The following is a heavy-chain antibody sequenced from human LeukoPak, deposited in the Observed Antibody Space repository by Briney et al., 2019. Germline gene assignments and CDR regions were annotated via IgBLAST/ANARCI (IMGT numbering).Heavy chain of an antibody. V-gene: IGHV3-64*01. D-gene: IGHD3-22*01. CDR3: ARESSPSESSGYYPLGY. Sequence: GRSLRLSCVASGFTFSSYAMHWVRQAPGKGLEYVSAISSNGGTTYYAKSVRGRFTISRDNSKNTLYLQMGSLRAEDMAVYYCARESSPSESSGYYPLGYWGQGTLVTVSS. J-gene: IGHJ4*02. CDR2: ISSNGGTT. CDR1: GFTFSSYA.